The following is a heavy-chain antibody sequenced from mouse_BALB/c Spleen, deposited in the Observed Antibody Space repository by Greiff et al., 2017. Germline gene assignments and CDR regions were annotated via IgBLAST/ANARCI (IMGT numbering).Heavy chain of an antibody. D-gene: IGHD2-2*01. V-gene: IGHV2-9*02. J-gene: IGHJ1*01. CDR2: IWAGGST. CDR3: ARDGGLRRGYWYFDV. CDR1: GFSLTSYG. Sequence: VHLVESGPGLVAPSQSLSITCTVSGFSLTSYGVHWVRQPPGKGLEWLGVIWAGGSTNYNSALMSRLSISKDNSKSQVFLKMNSLQTDDTAMYYCARDGGLRRGYWYFDVWGAGTTVTVSS.